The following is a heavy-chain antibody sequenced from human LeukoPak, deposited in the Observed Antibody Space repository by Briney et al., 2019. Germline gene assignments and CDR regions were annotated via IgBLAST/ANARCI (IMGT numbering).Heavy chain of an antibody. CDR1: GFTFSSYE. D-gene: IGHD5-24*01. V-gene: IGHV3-48*03. J-gene: IGHJ4*02. Sequence: PGGSLRLSCAASGFTFSSYEMNWVRQAPGKRLEWVSYISSSGSTIYYADSVKGRFTISRDNAKNSLYLQMNSLRAEDTAVYYCARDQGDGYNYWGQGTLVTVSS. CDR2: ISSSGSTI. CDR3: ARDQGDGYNY.